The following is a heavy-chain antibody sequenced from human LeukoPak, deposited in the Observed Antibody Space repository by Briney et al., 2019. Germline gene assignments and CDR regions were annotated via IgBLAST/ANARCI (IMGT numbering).Heavy chain of an antibody. V-gene: IGHV4-59*08. D-gene: IGHD3-3*01. Sequence: SETLSLTCTVSGGSISSYYWSWIRQPPGKGLEWIGYIYYSGSTNYNPSLRSRVTISGDTSKNQFSLRLSSVTAADTAVYYCASHYSYDFWSDTGWYSDYWGQGTLVTVSS. J-gene: IGHJ4*02. CDR3: ASHYSYDFWSDTGWYSDY. CDR1: GGSISSYY. CDR2: IYYSGST.